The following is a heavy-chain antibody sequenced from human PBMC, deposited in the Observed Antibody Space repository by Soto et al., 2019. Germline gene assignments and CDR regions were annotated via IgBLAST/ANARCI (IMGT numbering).Heavy chain of an antibody. CDR1: GFFISSGNY. D-gene: IGHD2-15*01. Sequence: SETLSLTCAVSGFFISSGNYWGWIRKPPGKGLEWIGSIFHGGNTYYNPPLKSRVTISVDMSKNQFSLKLNSVTAADTAVYYCARARWYDAFDVWGQGTVVTVSS. CDR3: ARARWYDAFDV. CDR2: IFHGGNT. V-gene: IGHV4-38-2*01. J-gene: IGHJ3*01.